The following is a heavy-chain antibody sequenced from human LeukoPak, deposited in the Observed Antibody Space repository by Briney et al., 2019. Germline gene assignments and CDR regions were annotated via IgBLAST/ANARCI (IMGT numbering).Heavy chain of an antibody. D-gene: IGHD3-3*01. Sequence: GGPLRLSCAASGFTFSSYAMSWVRQAPGKGLEWVSAISGSGGSTYYADSVKGRFTISRDNSKNTLYLQMNSLRAEDTAVYYCAKGGFLEWLLYFDYWGQGTLVTVSS. CDR1: GFTFSSYA. CDR2: ISGSGGST. V-gene: IGHV3-23*01. J-gene: IGHJ4*02. CDR3: AKGGFLEWLLYFDY.